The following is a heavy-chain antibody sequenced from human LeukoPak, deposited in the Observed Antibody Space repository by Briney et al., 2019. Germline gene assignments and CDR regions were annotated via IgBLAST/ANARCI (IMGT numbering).Heavy chain of an antibody. Sequence: ASVKVSCKASGQSLTGYFLHWVRQAPGQGLEWVGRIDPNTGDTIYAQNFQGRVTVTSATSISTAYMELGRLTSDDTAVYFCARLGLHGSGTYYFFDYWGQGTLVTVSS. V-gene: IGHV1-2*06. D-gene: IGHD3-10*01. CDR3: ARLGLHGSGTYYFFDY. CDR1: GQSLTGYF. J-gene: IGHJ4*02. CDR2: IDPNTGDT.